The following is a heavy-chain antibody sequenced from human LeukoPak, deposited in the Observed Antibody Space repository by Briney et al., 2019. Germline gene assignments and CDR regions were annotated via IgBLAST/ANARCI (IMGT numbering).Heavy chain of an antibody. CDR2: ISYDGSNK. CDR3: ARDRGGGDYAKLRVPSYYFDY. V-gene: IGHV3-30*04. J-gene: IGHJ4*02. CDR1: GFTFSSYA. D-gene: IGHD4-17*01. Sequence: GRSLRLSCAASGFTFSSYAMHWVRQAPGKGLEWVAVISYDGSNKYYADSVKGRFTISRDNSKNTLYLQMNSLRAEDTAVYYCARDRGGGDYAKLRVPSYYFDYWGQGTLVTVSS.